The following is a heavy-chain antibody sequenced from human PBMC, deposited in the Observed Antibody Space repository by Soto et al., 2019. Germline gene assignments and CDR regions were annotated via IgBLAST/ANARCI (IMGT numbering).Heavy chain of an antibody. CDR3: ASVPTAARPGIVVVTAAIGAFDI. V-gene: IGHV4-30-4*01. D-gene: IGHD2-2*01. CDR1: GGSISSGDYY. J-gene: IGHJ3*02. Sequence: QVQLQESGPGLVKPSQTLSLTCTVSGGSISSGDYYWSWIRQPPGKGLEWIGHIYYSGSTYYNPSLTSRVTISVGTSKNQFSLKLSSVTAAATAVYYCASVPTAARPGIVVVTAAIGAFDIWGQGTMVTVSS. CDR2: IYYSGST.